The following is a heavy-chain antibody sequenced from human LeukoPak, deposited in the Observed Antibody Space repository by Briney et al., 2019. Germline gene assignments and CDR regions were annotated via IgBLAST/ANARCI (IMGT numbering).Heavy chain of an antibody. CDR1: GGTFSSYA. J-gene: IGHJ4*02. Sequence: ASVKVSCKASGGTFSSYAISWVRQAPGQGLEWMGWISAYNGNTNYAQKLQGRVTMTTDTSTSTAYMELRSLRSDDTAVYYCARVELGIGGDYFDYWGQGTLVTVSS. CDR3: ARVELGIGGDYFDY. V-gene: IGHV1-18*01. CDR2: ISAYNGNT. D-gene: IGHD3-16*01.